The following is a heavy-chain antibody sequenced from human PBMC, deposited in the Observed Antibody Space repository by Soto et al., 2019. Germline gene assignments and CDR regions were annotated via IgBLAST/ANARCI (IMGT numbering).Heavy chain of an antibody. CDR3: AKMGGYSSSSPNYYGMDV. J-gene: IGHJ6*02. Sequence: PGGSLRLSCAASGFTFSNYAMSWVRQAPGKGLEWVSVISGSGGSTYYADSVKGRFTISRDNSKNTLFLQMNSLRAEDTAVYHCAKMGGYSSSSPNYYGMDVWGQGTTVTVSS. D-gene: IGHD6-6*01. CDR1: GFTFSNYA. CDR2: ISGSGGST. V-gene: IGHV3-23*01.